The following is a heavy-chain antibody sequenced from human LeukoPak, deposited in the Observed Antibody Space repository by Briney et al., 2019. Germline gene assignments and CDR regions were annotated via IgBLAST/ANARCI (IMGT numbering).Heavy chain of an antibody. CDR2: ISISSSYI. V-gene: IGHV3-21*01. Sequence: PGGSLRLSCAASGFTFSDYSINWVRQAPGKGLEWVSSISISSSYICYADSVKGRFTISRDNAKDSLYLQMNSLRAEDTAVYYCARGRYDVLAGYQPPYFDYWGQGTLVTVSS. J-gene: IGHJ4*02. CDR3: ARGRYDVLAGYQPPYFDY. D-gene: IGHD3-9*01. CDR1: GFTFSDYS.